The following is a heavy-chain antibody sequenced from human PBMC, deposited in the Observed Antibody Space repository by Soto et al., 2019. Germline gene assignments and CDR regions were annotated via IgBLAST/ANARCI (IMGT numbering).Heavy chain of an antibody. CDR2: IYYSGST. CDR1: GGSISSGGYY. D-gene: IGHD3-22*01. V-gene: IGHV4-31*03. Sequence: PSETLSLTCTVSGGSISSGGYYWSWIRQHPGKGLEWIGYIYYSGSTYYNPSLKSRVTISVDTSKNQFSLKLSSVTAADTAVYYCARGGYYDSTPPVNWFDPWGQGTLVTVSS. CDR3: ARGGYYDSTPPVNWFDP. J-gene: IGHJ5*02.